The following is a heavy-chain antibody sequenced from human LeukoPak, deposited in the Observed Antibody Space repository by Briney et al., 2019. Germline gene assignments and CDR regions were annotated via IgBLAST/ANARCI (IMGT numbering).Heavy chain of an antibody. V-gene: IGHV1-69*01. CDR3: ARGWIVATIRSAFDI. Sequence: SVKVSCKASGGTFSSYAISWVRQAPGQGLEWMGGIIPIFGTANYAQKFQGRVTITADESTSTAYMELSSLRSEDTAAYYCARGWIVATIRSAFDIWGQGTMVTVSS. CDR2: IIPIFGTA. CDR1: GGTFSSYA. J-gene: IGHJ3*02. D-gene: IGHD5-12*01.